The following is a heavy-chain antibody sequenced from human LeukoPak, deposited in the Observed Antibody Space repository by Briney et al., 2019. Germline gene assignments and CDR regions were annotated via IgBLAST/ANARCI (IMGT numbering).Heavy chain of an antibody. V-gene: IGHV3-48*01. D-gene: IGHD2-2*01. Sequence: GGSLRLSCAASGFTFSSYSMNWVRQAPGKGLEWVSYISSRSSTIYYADSVKGRFAISRDNAKNSLYLQMNSLRAEDTAVYYCARALGYCSSASCYYFDNWGQGTLVTVSS. J-gene: IGHJ4*02. CDR2: ISSRSSTI. CDR3: ARALGYCSSASCYYFDN. CDR1: GFTFSSYS.